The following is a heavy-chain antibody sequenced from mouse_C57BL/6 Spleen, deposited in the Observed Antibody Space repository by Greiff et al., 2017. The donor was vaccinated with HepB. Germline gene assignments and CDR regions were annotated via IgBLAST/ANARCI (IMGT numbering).Heavy chain of an antibody. Sequence: VHLVESGPGLVAPSQSLSITCTVSGFSLTSYAISWVRQPPGKGLEWLGVIWTGGGTNYNSALKSRLSISKDNSKSQVFLKMNSLQTDDTARYYCARKEGANWDVSMDYWGQGTSVTVSS. V-gene: IGHV2-9-1*01. D-gene: IGHD4-1*01. J-gene: IGHJ4*01. CDR1: GFSLTSYA. CDR3: ARKEGANWDVSMDY. CDR2: IWTGGGT.